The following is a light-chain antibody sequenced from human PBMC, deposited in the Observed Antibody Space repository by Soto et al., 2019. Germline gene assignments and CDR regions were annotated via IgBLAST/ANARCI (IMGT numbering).Light chain of an antibody. J-gene: IGLJ1*01. Sequence: QSVLTQPRSVSGSPGQSVTISCTGTSSDVGGYNYVSWYQQHPGKAPKLMIYDVSKRPSGVPDRFSGSKSGNTASLTISGLQAADEADYYCCSYAGSYTYVFGTGTKV. CDR2: DVS. CDR3: CSYAGSYTYV. V-gene: IGLV2-11*01. CDR1: SSDVGGYNY.